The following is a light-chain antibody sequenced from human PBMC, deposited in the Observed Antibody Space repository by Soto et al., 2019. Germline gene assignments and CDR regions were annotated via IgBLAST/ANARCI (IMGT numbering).Light chain of an antibody. V-gene: IGKV3-15*01. Sequence: EIVMTQSPATLSVSPGERATLSCRASQSVSSNLAWYQQKPGQAPRLLIYAASTRATGIPARFSGSGSGTEFTLTINSLQSEDFAAYYCQQYNSWPWTFGQGTKVDIK. CDR2: AAS. CDR3: QQYNSWPWT. CDR1: QSVSSN. J-gene: IGKJ1*01.